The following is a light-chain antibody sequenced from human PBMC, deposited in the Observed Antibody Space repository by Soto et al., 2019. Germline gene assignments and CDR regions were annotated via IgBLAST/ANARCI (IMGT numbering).Light chain of an antibody. CDR2: AAS. V-gene: IGKV1-8*01. CDR3: QHYYSYPGT. Sequence: AIRMTQSPSSLSASTGERVTITCRASQGISSYLAWYQQKPGKAPKLLIYAASNLQSGVPSRFSGSGSGTDFTLTISCLQSEDFATYYCQHYYSYPGTFGPGTKVDI. J-gene: IGKJ3*01. CDR1: QGISSY.